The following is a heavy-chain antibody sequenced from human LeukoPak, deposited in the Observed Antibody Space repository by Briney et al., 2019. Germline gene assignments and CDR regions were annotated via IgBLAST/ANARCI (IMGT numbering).Heavy chain of an antibody. CDR1: GFTFSSYS. V-gene: IGHV3-48*01. Sequence: GGTLRLSCAASGFTFSSYSMNWVRQAPGKGLEWVSYISSSSSTIYYADSVKGRFTISRDNAKNSLYLQMNSLRAEDSAVYYCARDLLRGRYYYYMDVWGKGTTVTVSS. CDR2: ISSSSSTI. J-gene: IGHJ6*03. CDR3: ARDLLRGRYYYYMDV.